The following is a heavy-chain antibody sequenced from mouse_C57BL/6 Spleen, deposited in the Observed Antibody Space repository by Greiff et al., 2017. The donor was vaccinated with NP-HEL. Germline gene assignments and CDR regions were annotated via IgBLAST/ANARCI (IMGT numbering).Heavy chain of an antibody. CDR1: GYTFTSYG. J-gene: IGHJ4*01. CDR3: ARTGYGSSQSSYAMDY. D-gene: IGHD1-1*01. V-gene: IGHV1-81*01. Sequence: QVQLQQSGAELARPGASVKLSCKASGYTFTSYGISWVKQRTGQGLEWIGEIYPRSGNTYYNEKFKGKATLTADKSSSTAYMELRSLTSEDSAVYFCARTGYGSSQSSYAMDYWGQGTSVTVSS. CDR2: IYPRSGNT.